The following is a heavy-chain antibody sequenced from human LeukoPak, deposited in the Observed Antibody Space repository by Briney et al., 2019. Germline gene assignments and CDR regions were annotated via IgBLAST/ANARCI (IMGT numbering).Heavy chain of an antibody. Sequence: PGGSLRLSCAASGFTFSTYSMNWVRQGPGKGLEWVSYISSSSSTIHYADSVKGRFTISRDNVKNSLYLQMNSLRAEDTAVYYCARYFLLEDIWGQGTMVTVSS. CDR2: ISSSSSTI. V-gene: IGHV3-48*01. D-gene: IGHD2/OR15-2a*01. CDR3: ARYFLLEDI. CDR1: GFTFSTYS. J-gene: IGHJ3*02.